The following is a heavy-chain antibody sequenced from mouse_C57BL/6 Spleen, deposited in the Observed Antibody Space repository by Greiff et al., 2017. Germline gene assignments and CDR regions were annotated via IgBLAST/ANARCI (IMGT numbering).Heavy chain of an antibody. CDR2: IYPSDSET. V-gene: IGHV1-61*01. CDR3: ARGGHYYGSSFDY. CDR1: GYTFTSYW. J-gene: IGHJ2*01. Sequence: VQLQQPGAELVRPGSSVKLSCKASGYTFTSYWMDWVKQRPGQGLEWIGNIYPSDSETHYNQKFKDKATLTVDKSSSTAYMQLSSLTSEDSAVYYCARGGHYYGSSFDYWGQGTTLTVSS. D-gene: IGHD1-1*01.